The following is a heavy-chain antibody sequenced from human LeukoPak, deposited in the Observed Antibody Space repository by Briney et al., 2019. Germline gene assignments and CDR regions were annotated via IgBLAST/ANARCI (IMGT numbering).Heavy chain of an antibody. J-gene: IGHJ4*02. CDR1: GFTFSSYA. V-gene: IGHV3-23*01. D-gene: IGHD3-3*01. CDR2: VMGSGDSA. CDR3: ARGKDHDFWNPFDH. Sequence: GGSLRLSCAASGFTFSSYAMSWVRQAPGKGLEWVSGVMGSGDSAYYADSVKGRFTISRDNSKNTAYLQMNSLRAEDTALYYCARGKDHDFWNPFDHWGQGTLVTVSS.